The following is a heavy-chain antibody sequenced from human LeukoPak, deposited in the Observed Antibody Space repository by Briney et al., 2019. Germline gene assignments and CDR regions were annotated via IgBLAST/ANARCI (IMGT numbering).Heavy chain of an antibody. V-gene: IGHV3-9*03. D-gene: IGHD3-16*01. CDR3: AKDMSRGGFDY. CDR1: GFTFSSYA. J-gene: IGHJ4*02. Sequence: LRLSCAASGFTFSSYAMHWVRQAPGKGLEWVSGISWNSGSIGYADSVKGRFTISRDNAKNSLYLQMNSLRAEDMALYYCAKDMSRGGFDYWGQGTLVTVSS. CDR2: ISWNSGSI.